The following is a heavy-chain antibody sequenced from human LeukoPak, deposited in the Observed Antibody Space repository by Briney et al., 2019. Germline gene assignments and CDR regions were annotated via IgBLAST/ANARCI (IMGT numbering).Heavy chain of an antibody. CDR2: ISPYNGNT. D-gene: IGHD6-6*01. CDR3: ARATSSIAARFVDY. J-gene: IGHJ4*02. Sequence: ASVKVSCKASGYTFTSYGISWVRQAPGQGLEWMGWISPYNGNTNYAQKLQGRVTMTTDTSTSTAYMELRSLRSDDTAVYYCARATSSIAARFVDYWGQGTLVTVSS. CDR1: GYTFTSYG. V-gene: IGHV1-18*01.